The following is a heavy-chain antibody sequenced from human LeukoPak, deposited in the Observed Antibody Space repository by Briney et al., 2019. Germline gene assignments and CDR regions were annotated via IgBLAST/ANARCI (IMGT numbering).Heavy chain of an antibody. V-gene: IGHV3-23*01. Sequence: GGSLRLSCAASGFTFSSYAMSWVRQAPGGGLEWVSAISGSGDTTYHADSVKGRFTISRDNSENRLSLQMDSLRAEDTAVYFCAKDTTAWWYHRAYMDVWGKGTRSPSP. CDR2: ISGSGDTT. D-gene: IGHD2-15*01. CDR1: GFTFSSYA. CDR3: AKDTTAWWYHRAYMDV. J-gene: IGHJ6*03.